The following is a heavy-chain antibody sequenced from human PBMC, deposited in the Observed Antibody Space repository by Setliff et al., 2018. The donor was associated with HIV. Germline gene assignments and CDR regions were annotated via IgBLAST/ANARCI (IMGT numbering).Heavy chain of an antibody. CDR1: GYTFTDFN. J-gene: IGHJ4*02. V-gene: IGHV1-69-2*01. CDR2: IDPEDGDA. Sequence: GASVKVSCKASGYTFTDFNIHWVRQAPGRSLAWVGRIDPEDGDAVYAENFRGRVAMTADTSADTAYLELSLLTSQDTAIYFCATVTGARCFDNWGQGSQVTVS. CDR3: ATVTGARCFDN.